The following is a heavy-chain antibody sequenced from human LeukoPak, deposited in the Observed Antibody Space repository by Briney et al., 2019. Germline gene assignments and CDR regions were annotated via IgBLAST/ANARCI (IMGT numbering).Heavy chain of an antibody. CDR1: GGSISSYY. Sequence: PSETLSLTCTISGGSISSYYWSWIRQPPGKGLEWIGYIYYSGSTNYNPSLKSRVTISVDTSKNQFSLKLSSVTAADTAVYYCARHAGNARSRFDYWGQGTLVTVSS. D-gene: IGHD4-23*01. V-gene: IGHV4-59*08. CDR3: ARHAGNARSRFDY. J-gene: IGHJ4*02. CDR2: IYYSGST.